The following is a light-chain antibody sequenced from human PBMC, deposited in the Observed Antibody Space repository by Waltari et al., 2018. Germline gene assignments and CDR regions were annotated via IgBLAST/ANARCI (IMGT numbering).Light chain of an antibody. Sequence: DIQMTQSPSSLSASIGDRITISCRANQTINKFLNWYQQKGSKAPKLLIFSASSLQSGVPLSFSGSGSGTEFTLTISSLQPEDFATYYCQQTYSIPYTFGQGTNLEI. CDR1: QTINKF. J-gene: IGKJ2*01. CDR2: SAS. CDR3: QQTYSIPYT. V-gene: IGKV1-39*01.